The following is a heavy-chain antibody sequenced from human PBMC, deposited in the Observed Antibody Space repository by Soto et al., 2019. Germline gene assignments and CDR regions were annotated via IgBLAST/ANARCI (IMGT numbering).Heavy chain of an antibody. D-gene: IGHD3-22*01. CDR2: IFLSGST. CDR3: ARVEGDYDSSGSIDY. Sequence: SETLSLTCAVSGGSISSSNWWSWVRQPPGKGLEWIGEIFLSGSTNYNPSLKSRVTISVDKSKNQFSLKLSSVTAADTAVYYCARVEGDYDSSGSIDYWGQGTLVTVSS. J-gene: IGHJ4*02. CDR1: GGSISSSNW. V-gene: IGHV4-4*02.